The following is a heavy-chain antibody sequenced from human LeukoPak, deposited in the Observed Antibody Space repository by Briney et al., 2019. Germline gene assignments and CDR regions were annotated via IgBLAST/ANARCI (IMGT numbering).Heavy chain of an antibody. Sequence: PGGSLRLSCAASGFTFSSYSMNWVRQAPGKGLEWVSFISSSSSYIYYADSVKGRFTISRDNAKNTLFLQMNSLGAEDSAVYYCARGNFYSGSGSSPLDYWGQGTLVTVSS. CDR3: ARGNFYSGSGSSPLDY. D-gene: IGHD3-10*01. V-gene: IGHV3-21*01. CDR1: GFTFSSYS. CDR2: ISSSSSYI. J-gene: IGHJ4*02.